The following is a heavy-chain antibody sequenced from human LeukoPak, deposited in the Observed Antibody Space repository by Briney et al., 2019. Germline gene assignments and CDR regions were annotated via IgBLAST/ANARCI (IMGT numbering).Heavy chain of an antibody. CDR2: ISWNSGSI. J-gene: IGHJ4*02. Sequence: GGSLRLSCAASGFTFDDYAMHWVRQAPGKGLEWVSGISWNSGSIGYADSVKGRFTISRDNAKNSLYLQMNSLRAEDTALYYCAKALNYGSGSYHHYFDYWGQGTLVTVSS. V-gene: IGHV3-9*01. D-gene: IGHD3-10*01. CDR3: AKALNYGSGSYHHYFDY. CDR1: GFTFDDYA.